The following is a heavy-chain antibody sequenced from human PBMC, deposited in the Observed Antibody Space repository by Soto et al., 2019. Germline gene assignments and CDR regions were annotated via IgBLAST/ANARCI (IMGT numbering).Heavy chain of an antibody. D-gene: IGHD2-21*02. Sequence: EALCVXYSGSAGSLSRCCWIVCRHPPGKVLEWIGYIYYSGSTNYNPSLKSRVTISVDTSKNQFSLKLSSVTAADTAVYYCARAEGGHSGAGSYYYRMAAWGQGPTVT. CDR3: ARAEGGHSGAGSYYYRMAA. J-gene: IGHJ6*02. V-gene: IGHV4-59*01. CDR1: AGSLSRCC. CDR2: IYYSGST.